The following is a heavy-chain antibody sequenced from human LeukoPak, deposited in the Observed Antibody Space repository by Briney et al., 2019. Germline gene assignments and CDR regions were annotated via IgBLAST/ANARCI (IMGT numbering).Heavy chain of an antibody. CDR2: MNPNSGNT. CDR3: ASWATIQLWDDAFDI. Sequence: GASVKVPCKASGYTFTSYDINWVRQATGQGLEWMGWMNPNSGNTGYAQKFQGRVTMTRNTSISTAYMELSSLRSEDTAVYYCASWATIQLWDDAFDIWGQGTMVTVSS. J-gene: IGHJ3*02. V-gene: IGHV1-8*01. D-gene: IGHD5-18*01. CDR1: GYTFTSYD.